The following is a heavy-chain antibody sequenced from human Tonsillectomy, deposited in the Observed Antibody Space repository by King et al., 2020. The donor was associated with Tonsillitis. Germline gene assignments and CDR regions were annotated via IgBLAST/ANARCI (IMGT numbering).Heavy chain of an antibody. CDR1: GFTFSSYS. J-gene: IGHJ3*02. V-gene: IGHV3-48*01. Sequence: VQLVESGGGLVPGGSLRLSCAASGFTFSSYSMNWVRQAPGKGLEWVSYISSDSSSTYYADSVKGRFTISRDNAKNSLYLQMHSLRAEDTAVYYCARDRTVLDYYDSSGYYGGAFDIWGQGTMVTVSS. D-gene: IGHD3-22*01. CDR2: ISSDSSST. CDR3: ARDRTVLDYYDSSGYYGGAFDI.